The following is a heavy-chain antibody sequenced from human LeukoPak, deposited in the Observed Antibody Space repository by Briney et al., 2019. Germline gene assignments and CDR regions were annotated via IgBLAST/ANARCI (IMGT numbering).Heavy chain of an antibody. V-gene: IGHV4-4*02. CDR3: SRESGAFSPFGH. CDR1: GGSISSTNW. J-gene: IGHJ4*02. Sequence: SETLSLTCGVSGGSISSTNWWSWVRQPPGQGLEWIGEISLSGRTSYNPSLKSRVTMSLDESKNQVSLNLASVTAADTAVYYCSRESGAFSPFGHWGQGTLVTVTS. CDR2: ISLSGRT. D-gene: IGHD1-26*01.